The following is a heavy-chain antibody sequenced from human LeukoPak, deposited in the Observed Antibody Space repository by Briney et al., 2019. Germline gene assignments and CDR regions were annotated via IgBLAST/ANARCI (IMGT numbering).Heavy chain of an antibody. J-gene: IGHJ6*02. V-gene: IGHV3-21*01. CDR1: GFTFSSYS. CDR3: ARAGPVDIVVVPVASHMDV. CDR2: ISSSSSYI. Sequence: GGSLRLSCAASGFTFSSYSMNWVRQAPGKGLEWVSSISSSSSYIYYADSEKGRFTISRDNAKNSLYLQMNSLRAEDTAVYYCARAGPVDIVVVPVASHMDVWGQGTTVTVSS. D-gene: IGHD2-2*03.